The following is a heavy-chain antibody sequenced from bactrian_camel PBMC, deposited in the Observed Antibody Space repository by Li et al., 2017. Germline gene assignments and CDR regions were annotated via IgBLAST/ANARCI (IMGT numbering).Heavy chain of an antibody. CDR3: AAELAPPRWWSPLDFSN. Sequence: VQLVESGGGSVQAGGSLRLSCAASGYIFSSDCMAWFRQAPGKEREGVAAIDQDGARDYVNSVKGRFTVSKDDFSNRLYLQMNSLTPEDTAMYYCAAELAPPRWWSPLDFSNWGQGTQVTVS. CDR1: GYIFSSDC. CDR2: IDQDGAR. V-gene: IGHV3S53*01. D-gene: IGHD7*01. J-gene: IGHJ6*01.